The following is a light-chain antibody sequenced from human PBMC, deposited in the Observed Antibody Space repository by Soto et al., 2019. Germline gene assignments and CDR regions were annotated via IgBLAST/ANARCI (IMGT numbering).Light chain of an antibody. V-gene: IGKV3-11*01. J-gene: IGKJ3*01. CDR2: DAS. CDR1: QSVSSY. CDR3: QQHSNWPLT. Sequence: EIVLPQSTATLSLFQGERATLSCRASQSVSSYLAWYKQKPGQATRILIYDASNRATGIPARFSGSGSGKDVTLTISSLQPADLAVYYGQQHSNWPLTFGPGTKVDIK.